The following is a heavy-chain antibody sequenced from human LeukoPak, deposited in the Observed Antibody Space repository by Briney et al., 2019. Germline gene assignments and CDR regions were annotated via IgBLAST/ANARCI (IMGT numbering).Heavy chain of an antibody. V-gene: IGHV4-39*07. J-gene: IGHJ4*02. CDR2: IYYSERT. CDR1: GGSFSSTSYY. D-gene: IGHD6-13*01. CDR3: AREGGSRVLDY. Sequence: SETLSLTCTVSGGSFSSTSYYWGWIRQPPGKGLEWIGSIYYSERTYDNPSLKSRVSMSIDTSKNQFSLNLRSVTAADTAVYYCAREGGSRVLDYWGQGTLVTVSS.